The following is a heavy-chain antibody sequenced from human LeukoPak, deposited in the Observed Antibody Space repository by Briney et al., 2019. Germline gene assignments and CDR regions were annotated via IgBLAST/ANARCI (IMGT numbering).Heavy chain of an antibody. D-gene: IGHD3-3*01. CDR2: IKQDGSEK. Sequence: PGGSLRLSCAASGFTFSSYWMSWVRQAPGKGLEWVANIKQDGSEKYYVDSVKGRFTISRDNAKNSLYLQMNSLRAEDTAVYYCARESEIRFLEWLLVFDYWGQGTLVTVSS. J-gene: IGHJ4*02. CDR3: ARESEIRFLEWLLVFDY. CDR1: GFTFSSYW. V-gene: IGHV3-7*01.